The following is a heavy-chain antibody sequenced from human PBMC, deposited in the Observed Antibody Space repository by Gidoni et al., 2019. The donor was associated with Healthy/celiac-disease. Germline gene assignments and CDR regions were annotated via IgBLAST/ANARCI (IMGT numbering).Heavy chain of an antibody. D-gene: IGHD6-6*01. CDR3: ARDAQKALAARAYDYYGMDV. J-gene: IGHJ6*02. Sequence: EWVSSISSSSNYIYYADSVKGRFTISRDNAKNSLYLQMNSLRAEDTAVYYCARDAQKALAARAYDYYGMDVWGQGTTVTVSS. CDR2: ISSSSNYI. V-gene: IGHV3-21*01.